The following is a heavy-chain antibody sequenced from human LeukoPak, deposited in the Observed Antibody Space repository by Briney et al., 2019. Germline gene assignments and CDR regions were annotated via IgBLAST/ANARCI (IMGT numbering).Heavy chain of an antibody. CDR3: ARFGSSTWYKGAFDI. Sequence: KASETLSLTCAVYGGSFSGYYWSWIRQPPGKGLEWIGEIVHSGNTKYNPSLKSRATISVDTSKNQFSLNLTSVTAADTAVYYCARFGSSTWYKGAFDIWGQGTMVTVAS. CDR2: IVHSGNT. D-gene: IGHD6-13*01. J-gene: IGHJ3*02. V-gene: IGHV4-34*12. CDR1: GGSFSGYY.